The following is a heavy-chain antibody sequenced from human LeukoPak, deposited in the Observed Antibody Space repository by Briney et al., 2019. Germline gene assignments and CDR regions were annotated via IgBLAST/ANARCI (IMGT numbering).Heavy chain of an antibody. D-gene: IGHD2-21*01. V-gene: IGHV3-9*01. CDR2: ISWNSGSI. J-gene: IGHJ3*02. CDR3: ARGSSWWVVVATTGAFDI. CDR1: GFTFDDYA. Sequence: PGGSLRLSCAASGFTFDDYAMHWVRQAPGKGLEWVSGISWNSGSIGYADSVKGRFTISRDNAKNSLYLQMNSLRAEDTAVYYCARGSSWWVVVATTGAFDIWGQGTMVTVSS.